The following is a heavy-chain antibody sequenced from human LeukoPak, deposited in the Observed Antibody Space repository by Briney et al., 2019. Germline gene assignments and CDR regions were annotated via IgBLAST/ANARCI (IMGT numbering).Heavy chain of an antibody. Sequence: ASVKVSCKASGGTFSSYAISWVRQAPGQGLEWMGGIIPIFGTANYAQKFQGRVTITADESTSTAYMELSSLRSEDTAVYYCARDQGHGSGSYYNVLADGMDVWGQGTTVTVSS. D-gene: IGHD3-10*01. CDR1: GGTFSSYA. CDR2: IIPIFGTA. V-gene: IGHV1-69*13. J-gene: IGHJ6*02. CDR3: ARDQGHGSGSYYNVLADGMDV.